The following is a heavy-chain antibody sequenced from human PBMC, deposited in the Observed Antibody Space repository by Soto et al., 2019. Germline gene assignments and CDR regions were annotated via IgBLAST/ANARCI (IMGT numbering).Heavy chain of an antibody. CDR2: IEQDGSDK. J-gene: IGHJ4*02. CDR1: GFTFSSHW. D-gene: IGHD6-19*01. CDR3: ASSAHSSIFGY. Sequence: EVQLVESGGGLVQPGGSLRLSCAASGFTFSSHWMGWVRQAPGKGLEWVANIEQDGSDKYYVDSVKGRFTISRDNAKNSLYLQMNNLRAEDAAVYYCASSAHSSIFGYWGQGTLATVSS. V-gene: IGHV3-7*01.